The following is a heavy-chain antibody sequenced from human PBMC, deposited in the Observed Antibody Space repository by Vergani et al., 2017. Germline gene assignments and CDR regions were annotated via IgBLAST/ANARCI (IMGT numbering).Heavy chain of an antibody. CDR2: ISGSGGST. J-gene: IGHJ4*02. Sequence: EVQLLESGGGLVQPGGSLRLSCAASGFTFSSYAMSWVRQAPGKGLEWVSAISGSGGSTYYADSVKGRFTISRDNSKNTLYLQMNSLRAEETAVYYCAKGVGGWYGYFDYWGQGTLVTVSS. CDR3: AKGVGGWYGYFDY. D-gene: IGHD6-19*01. V-gene: IGHV3-23*01. CDR1: GFTFSSYA.